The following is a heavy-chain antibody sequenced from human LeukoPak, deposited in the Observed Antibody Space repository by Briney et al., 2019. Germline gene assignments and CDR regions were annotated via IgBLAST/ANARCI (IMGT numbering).Heavy chain of an antibody. CDR3: VLAVAGKGGDY. D-gene: IGHD6-19*01. V-gene: IGHV1-69*06. J-gene: IGHJ4*02. Sequence: SVKVSCKASGGTFSSYAISWVRQAPGQGLEWMGGIIPIFGTANYAQKFQGRLTITADKSTSTAYMELSSLRSEDTAVYYCVLAVAGKGGDYWGQGTLVTVSS. CDR2: IIPIFGTA. CDR1: GGTFSSYA.